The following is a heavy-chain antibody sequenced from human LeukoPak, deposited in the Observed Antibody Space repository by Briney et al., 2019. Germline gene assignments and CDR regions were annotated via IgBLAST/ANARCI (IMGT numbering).Heavy chain of an antibody. CDR2: ISSGSDYI. V-gene: IGHV3-21*06. Sequence: GRSLRLSCAASGFSFRTYGMNWVRQAPGKGLEWVSSISSGSDYIYYADSVKGRFTISRDNAKNSMYLQMNSLRAEDTAVYYCAYGGESGYYFYWGQGTLVTVSS. D-gene: IGHD3-3*01. J-gene: IGHJ4*02. CDR1: GFSFRTYG. CDR3: AYGGESGYYFY.